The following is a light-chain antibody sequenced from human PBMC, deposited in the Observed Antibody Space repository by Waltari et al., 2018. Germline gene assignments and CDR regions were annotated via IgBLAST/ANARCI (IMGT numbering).Light chain of an antibody. J-gene: IGKJ1*01. V-gene: IGKV3-20*01. Sequence: EIVLTQSPGSLSPSPGDRVTLAGRASQSVSRALAWYQKKPGQAPRLLIFGASNRATGIPDRFSGSGSEKDFSLTISRMEPEDFAVYYCQHYVRLPATFGRGTKVEIK. CDR1: QSVSRA. CDR2: GAS. CDR3: QHYVRLPAT.